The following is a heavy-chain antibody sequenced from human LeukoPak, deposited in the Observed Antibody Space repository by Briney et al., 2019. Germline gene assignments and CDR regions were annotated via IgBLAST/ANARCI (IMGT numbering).Heavy chain of an antibody. V-gene: IGHV3-64*01. Sequence: HPGGSLRLSCAASGFTLSTYAMHWVRQAPGKGLEYVSAISSNGGSTFYANSGKGRFTISRDNSKNTLYLQMGSLRAEDMAVYYCASQGSGYDSPTDHWGQGTLVTVSS. CDR1: GFTLSTYA. D-gene: IGHD5-12*01. CDR3: ASQGSGYDSPTDH. J-gene: IGHJ4*02. CDR2: ISSNGGST.